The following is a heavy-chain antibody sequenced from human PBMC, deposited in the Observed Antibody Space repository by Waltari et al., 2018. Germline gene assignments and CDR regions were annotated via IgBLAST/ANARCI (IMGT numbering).Heavy chain of an antibody. CDR1: GYTCTRHY. Sequence: QVQLVQSGAEVKEPGASVKVSCKASGYTCTRHYIHWVRQAPGQGLEWMGRITPHTGGTYYSQKFQGRVTMTRDMSITTAYMEVSSLRSDDTAVYYCARDLVGSGWSIDYWGQGTLVTVSS. CDR3: ARDLVGSGWSIDY. D-gene: IGHD6-19*01. J-gene: IGHJ4*02. CDR2: ITPHTGGT. V-gene: IGHV1-2*06.